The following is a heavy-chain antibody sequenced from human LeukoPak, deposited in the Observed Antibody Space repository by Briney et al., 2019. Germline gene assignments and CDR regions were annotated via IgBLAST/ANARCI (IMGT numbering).Heavy chain of an antibody. CDR3: ARGVVPAAIHWFDP. V-gene: IGHV4-61*02. CDR2: IYPSGGT. CDR1: GGSISSGSYY. D-gene: IGHD2-2*01. Sequence: PSETLSLTCTVSGGSISSGSYYWNWIRQPAGKGLEWIGRIYPSGGTNYNPSLKSRITISLDTSKNQFSLKLSSVTAADTAVYYCARGVVPAAIHWFDPWGQGTLVTVSS. J-gene: IGHJ5*02.